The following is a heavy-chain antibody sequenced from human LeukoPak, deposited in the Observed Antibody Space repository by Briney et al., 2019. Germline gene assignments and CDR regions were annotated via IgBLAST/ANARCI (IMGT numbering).Heavy chain of an antibody. J-gene: IGHJ3*02. CDR3: ARGVPPPNDAFDI. CDR1: GFTFSSYT. CDR2: ISSSSSYI. Sequence: PGGSLRLSCAASGFTFSSYTMNWVRQAPGKGLEWVSSISSSSSYIYYADSVKGRFTISRDNAKNSLYLQMNSLRAEDTAVYYCARGVPPPNDAFDIWGQGTMVTVSS. V-gene: IGHV3-21*01.